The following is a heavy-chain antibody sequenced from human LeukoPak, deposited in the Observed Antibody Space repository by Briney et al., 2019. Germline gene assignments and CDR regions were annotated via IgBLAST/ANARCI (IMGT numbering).Heavy chain of an antibody. V-gene: IGHV3-30*02. CDR3: ARAATGYCSSTSCYGIDY. CDR1: GFTFSSYG. D-gene: IGHD2-2*01. CDR2: IRYDGSNK. J-gene: IGHJ4*02. Sequence: GGSLRLSCAASGFTFSSYGMHWVRQAPGKGLEWVTFIRYDGSNKYYADSVKGRFTISRDNSKNTLYLQMNSLRPEDTAVYYCARAATGYCSSTSCYGIDYWGQGTLVTVSS.